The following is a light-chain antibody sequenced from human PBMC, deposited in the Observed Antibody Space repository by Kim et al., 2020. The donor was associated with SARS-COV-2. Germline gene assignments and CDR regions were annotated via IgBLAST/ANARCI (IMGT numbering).Light chain of an antibody. J-gene: IGKJ4*01. CDR2: GAS. V-gene: IGKV1-39*01. Sequence: DIQMTQSPASLSAAVGDRVTITCRASQSIGRYLCWYQQKPGKAPKLLIYGASNLHSGVPSRFSGSGSGTDFTLTISSLQPEDSAIYFCQQSYIIPSFGGGTKVDIK. CDR1: QSIGRY. CDR3: QQSYIIPS.